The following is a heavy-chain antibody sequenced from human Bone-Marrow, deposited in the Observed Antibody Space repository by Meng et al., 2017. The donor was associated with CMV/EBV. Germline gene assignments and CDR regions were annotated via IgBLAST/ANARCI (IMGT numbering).Heavy chain of an antibody. V-gene: IGHV3-21*01. CDR3: ARGTGTIITPMAS. D-gene: IGHD3-22*01. J-gene: IGHJ5*02. CDR1: CNDFS. Sequence: CNDFSMNWVRQAPGKGLEWVSYISGSSNYMYYAESVKGRFTISRDNAKNTLHLQMTGLRAEDTALYYCARGTGTIITPMASWGQGTLVTVSS. CDR2: ISGSSNYM.